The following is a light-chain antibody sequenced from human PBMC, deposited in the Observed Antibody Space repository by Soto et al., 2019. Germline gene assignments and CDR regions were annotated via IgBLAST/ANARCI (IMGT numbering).Light chain of an antibody. Sequence: SYELTQPPSVSVAPGQTATITCGGNNIGSKSVHWYHQKAGQAPILVVYNDRDRPSGIPERFSGSNSGNTATLTISGVEAGDEADYSCKVWEGNSAQCLFGTGNKV. J-gene: IGLJ1*01. V-gene: IGLV3-21*02. CDR1: NIGSKS. CDR2: NDR. CDR3: KVWEGNSAQCL.